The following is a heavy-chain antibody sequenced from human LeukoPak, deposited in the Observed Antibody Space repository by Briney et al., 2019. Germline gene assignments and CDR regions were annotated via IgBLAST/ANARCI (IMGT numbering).Heavy chain of an antibody. CDR1: GGSIKNDYW. CDR3: ARHYDLWSAYSY. J-gene: IGHJ4*02. Sequence: PSETLSLTCTVYGGSIKNDYWWTWVRRSPGKGLEWIGEIYYTGSVNYNLSRGSRVTISSDTSKSQFSLMLGSVTAADTAVYYCARHYDLWSAYSYWGQGLLVTVSS. CDR2: IYYTGSV. D-gene: IGHD3-3*01. V-gene: IGHV4-4*02.